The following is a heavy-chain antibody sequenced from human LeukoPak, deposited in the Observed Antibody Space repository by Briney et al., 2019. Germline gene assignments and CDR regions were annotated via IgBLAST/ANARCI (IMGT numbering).Heavy chain of an antibody. D-gene: IGHD6-19*01. CDR3: ARDTTVASGMQF. Sequence: PSETLSLTSTVSGGSISTYSWTWLRQSPGKGLEWIGSVVTTTTNYSPALRSRVAISVHTSKNQFSLRLESVTTADTAVYYCARDTTVASGMQFWGQGALVTVSS. V-gene: IGHV4-4*07. J-gene: IGHJ4*02. CDR2: VVTTTT. CDR1: GGSISTYS.